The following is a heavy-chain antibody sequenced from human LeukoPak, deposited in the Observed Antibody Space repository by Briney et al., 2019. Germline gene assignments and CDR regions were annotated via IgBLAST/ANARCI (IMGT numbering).Heavy chain of an antibody. V-gene: IGHV3-7*01. D-gene: IGHD6-13*01. CDR1: GFTFSSYW. CDR3: ARDMKGSSWYHLSTYYFDY. J-gene: IGHJ4*02. Sequence: HAGESLRLSCAASGFTFSSYWMSWVRQAPGKGLEWVANIKQDGSEKYYVDSVKGRFTISRDNAKNSLYLQMNSLRAEDTAVYYCARDMKGSSWYHLSTYYFDYWGQGTLVTVSS. CDR2: IKQDGSEK.